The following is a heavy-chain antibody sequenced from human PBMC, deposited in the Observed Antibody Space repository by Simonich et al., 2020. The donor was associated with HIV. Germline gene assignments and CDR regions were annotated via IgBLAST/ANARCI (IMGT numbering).Heavy chain of an antibody. CDR3: ARGFYQRLYYFDY. CDR2: INHSGST. D-gene: IGHD2-2*01. CDR1: GGSFSGYY. V-gene: IGHV4-34*01. Sequence: VQLQQWGAGLLKHSETLSLTCAVYGGSFSGYYWSWIRPPPGKGLEWIGKINHSGSTNYNPSLKSRVTISVDTSKNQFSLKLSSVTAADTAVYYCARGFYQRLYYFDYWGQGTLVTVSS. J-gene: IGHJ4*02.